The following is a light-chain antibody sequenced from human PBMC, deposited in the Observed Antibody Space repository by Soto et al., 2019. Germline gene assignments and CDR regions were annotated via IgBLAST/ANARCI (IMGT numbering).Light chain of an antibody. CDR1: QGIGST. Sequence: EIVMTQSPATLSVSPGERATLSCRASQGIGSTLAWYQQKPGQTPKLLIFDASTRATGVPARFSGGGSGTEFTLTINSLQSEYFSVYYCQRYNRWPLSFGGGTKV. CDR3: QRYNRWPLS. CDR2: DAS. V-gene: IGKV3-15*01. J-gene: IGKJ4*01.